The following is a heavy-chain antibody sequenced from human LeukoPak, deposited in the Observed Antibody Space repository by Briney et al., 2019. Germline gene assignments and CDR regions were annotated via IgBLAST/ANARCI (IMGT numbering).Heavy chain of an antibody. CDR1: GFTFSTFA. V-gene: IGHV3-23*01. D-gene: IGHD4-11*01. J-gene: IGHJ6*03. Sequence: GGSLRLSCAASGFTFSTFAMIWVRQPPGKGLEWVSSIFPSGGEIHYADSVRGRFTISRDNSKSTLSLQMNSLRVEDTALYYCARDATTTVGWVYMDVWGKGTAVTIS. CDR3: ARDATTTVGWVYMDV. CDR2: IFPSGGEI.